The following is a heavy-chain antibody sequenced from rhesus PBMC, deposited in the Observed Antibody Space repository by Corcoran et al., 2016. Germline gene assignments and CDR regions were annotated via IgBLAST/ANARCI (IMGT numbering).Heavy chain of an antibody. CDR1: GYSISRNS. V-gene: IGHV4S14*01. CDR2: IHGSGGSN. CDR3: AREWVQFFDY. Sequence: QVQLQASGPGLVKPSETLSLPCAVSGYSISRNSWNWIRQPPGKGLEWIGSIHGSGGSNYRNPSLKSRVTLSVDTSKNQFSLKRSSVTAADTTVYYCAREWVQFFDYWGQGVLVTVSS. D-gene: IGHD5-24*01. J-gene: IGHJ4*01.